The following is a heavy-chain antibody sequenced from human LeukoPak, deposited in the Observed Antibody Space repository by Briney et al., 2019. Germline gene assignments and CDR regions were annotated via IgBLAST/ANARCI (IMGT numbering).Heavy chain of an antibody. CDR1: GYSFTSYR. J-gene: IGHJ6*04. Sequence: GESLQISCKGSGYSFTSYRIGWVRQMPGKGLEWMGIIHPGDSDARYGPSFQGQVTISVDKSISTAYLQWSSLKASDTAMYYCARLMDVWGKGTTVTVSS. CDR2: IHPGDSDA. V-gene: IGHV5-51*01. CDR3: ARLMDV.